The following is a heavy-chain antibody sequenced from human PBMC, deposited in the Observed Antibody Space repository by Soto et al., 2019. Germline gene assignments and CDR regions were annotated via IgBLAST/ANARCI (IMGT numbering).Heavy chain of an antibody. CDR2: ISYDGSNK. J-gene: IGHJ4*02. CDR1: GFTFSNYG. V-gene: IGHV3-30*18. Sequence: QVQLVESGGGVVQPGRSLRLSCAASGFTFSNYGLNWVRQAPGKGLEWVAVISYDGSNKYYADSVKGRFTISRDNSKNTLYLQMNSLSAEDTAVYYCAKDRGAVTTDFDYWCQGTLVTVSS. D-gene: IGHD4-17*01. CDR3: AKDRGAVTTDFDY.